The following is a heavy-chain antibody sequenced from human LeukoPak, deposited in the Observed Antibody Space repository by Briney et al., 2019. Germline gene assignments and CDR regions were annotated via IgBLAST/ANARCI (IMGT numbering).Heavy chain of an antibody. CDR1: GSTFSSYA. J-gene: IGHJ5*02. Sequence: SVKVSCKASGSTFSSYAISWVRQAPGQGLEWMGGIIPIFGTANYAQKFQGRVTITTDESTSTAYMELSSLRSEDTAVYYCAGEPDGYNYPNWFGPWGQGTLVTVSS. D-gene: IGHD5-24*01. CDR3: AGEPDGYNYPNWFGP. V-gene: IGHV1-69*05. CDR2: IIPIFGTA.